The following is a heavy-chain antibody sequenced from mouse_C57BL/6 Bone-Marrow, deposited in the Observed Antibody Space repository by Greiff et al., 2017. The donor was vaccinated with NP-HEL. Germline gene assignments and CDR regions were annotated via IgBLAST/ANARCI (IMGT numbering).Heavy chain of an antibody. CDR1: GFNIKDYY. V-gene: IGHV14-1*01. D-gene: IGHD1-1*01. J-gene: IGHJ2*01. CDR2: IDPEDGDT. Sequence: EVKLMESGAELVRPGASVKLSCTASGFNIKDYYMHWVKQRPEQGLEWIGRIDPEDGDTEYAPKFQGKATMTADTSSNTAYLQLSSLTSEDTAVYYCTLRGGGSPYYFDYWGQGTTLTVSS. CDR3: TLRGGGSPYYFDY.